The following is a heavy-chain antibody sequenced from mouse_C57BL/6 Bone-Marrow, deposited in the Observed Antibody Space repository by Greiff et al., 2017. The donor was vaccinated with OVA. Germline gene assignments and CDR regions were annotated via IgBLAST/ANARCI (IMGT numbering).Heavy chain of an antibody. Sequence: EVKLVESGGGLVQPGGSLSLSCAASGFTFTDYYMSWVRQPPGKALEWLGFIRNKANGYTTEYSASVKGRFTISRDNSQSILYLQMNALRAEDSATYYCARYLYYWYCDVWGTGTTVTVSS. CDR3: ARYLYYWYCDV. J-gene: IGHJ1*03. CDR2: IRNKANGYTT. V-gene: IGHV7-3*01. CDR1: GFTFTDYY.